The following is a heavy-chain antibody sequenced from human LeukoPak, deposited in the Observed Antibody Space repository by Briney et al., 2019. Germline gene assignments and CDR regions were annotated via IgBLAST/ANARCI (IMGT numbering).Heavy chain of an antibody. J-gene: IGHJ5*02. CDR3: ARGYSSANWFDP. CDR1: CGSISRYY. Sequence: PSETLSLPCTGSCGSISRYYWSWVRQPPGKGLEGIGHIYYSGSTNYNPPLKSRVAVSVDASKNEFSLKLSSVTAADTAVYYCARGYSSANWFDPWGQGTLVTVSS. D-gene: IGHD6-25*01. V-gene: IGHV4-59*01. CDR2: IYYSGST.